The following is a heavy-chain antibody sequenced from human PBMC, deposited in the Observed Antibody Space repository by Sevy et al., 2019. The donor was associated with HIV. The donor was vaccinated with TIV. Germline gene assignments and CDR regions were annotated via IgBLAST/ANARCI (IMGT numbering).Heavy chain of an antibody. V-gene: IGHV4-31*03. Sequence: SETLSLTCTVSGGSISSGGYYWSWIRQHPGKGLEWIGYIYYSGSTYYNPSLKSRVTISVDTSKNQFSLKLSTVTAADTAVYYCARSQYYDSSGYYFGKDYYYYYMDVWGKGTTVTVSS. CDR1: GGSISSGGYY. J-gene: IGHJ6*03. D-gene: IGHD3-22*01. CDR3: ARSQYYDSSGYYFGKDYYYYYMDV. CDR2: IYYSGST.